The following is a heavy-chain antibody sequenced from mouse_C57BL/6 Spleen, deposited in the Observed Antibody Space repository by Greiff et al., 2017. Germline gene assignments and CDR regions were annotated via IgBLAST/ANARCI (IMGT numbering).Heavy chain of an antibody. V-gene: IGHV1-64*01. J-gene: IGHJ1*03. D-gene: IGHD1-1*01. CDR3: ARCYGRSYWYVEV. CDR2: IHPNSGST. Sequence: QVQLQQPGAELVKPGASVKLSCKASGYTFTSYWMHWVKQRPGQGLEWIGMIHPNSGSTNYNEKFKSKATLTVDKSSSTAYMQLSSLTSEDAAVYYCARCYGRSYWYVEVWGTGTTVNVSS. CDR1: GYTFTSYW.